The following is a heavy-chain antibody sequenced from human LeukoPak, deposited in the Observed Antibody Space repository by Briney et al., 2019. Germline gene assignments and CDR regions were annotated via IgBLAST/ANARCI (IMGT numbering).Heavy chain of an antibody. Sequence: ASVKVSYKASLYTFNSYGIRWVRQAPGQGLEWMGWISAYNGNTNYAQKLQGRVTMTTDTSTSTAYMELRSLRSDDTAVYYCARVRYVTTGTAGGFDNCGEGALVTVSS. V-gene: IGHV1-18*01. CDR1: LYTFNSYG. J-gene: IGHJ4*02. D-gene: IGHD1-1*01. CDR3: ARVRYVTTGTAGGFDN. CDR2: ISAYNGNT.